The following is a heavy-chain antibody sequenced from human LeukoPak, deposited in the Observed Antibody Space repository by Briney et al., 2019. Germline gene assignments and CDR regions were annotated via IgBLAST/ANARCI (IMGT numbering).Heavy chain of an antibody. CDR2: IKQDGSEK. CDR1: GFTFSSYW. CDR3: ARDRGYYDYVWGSYRFDY. J-gene: IGHJ4*02. D-gene: IGHD3-16*02. V-gene: IGHV3-7*01. Sequence: PGGSLRLSCTASGFTFSSYWMSWVRQAPGKGLEWVANIKQDGSEKYYVDSVKGRFTISRDNAKNSLYLQINSLRAEDTAVYYCARDRGYYDYVWGSYRFDYWGQGTLVTVSS.